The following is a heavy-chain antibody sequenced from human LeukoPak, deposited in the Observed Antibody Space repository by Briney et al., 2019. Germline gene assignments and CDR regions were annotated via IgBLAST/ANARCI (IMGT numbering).Heavy chain of an antibody. CDR3: TRELLASNWFDP. J-gene: IGHJ5*02. Sequence: ETLSLTCAVYGGTFSGYYWSWIRQPPGKGLEWIGEINHSGSTNYNPSLKSRVTISVDTSKNQFSLKLSSVTAADTAVYYCTRELLASNWFDPWGQGTLVTVSS. CDR2: INHSGST. CDR1: GGTFSGYY. V-gene: IGHV4-34*08. D-gene: IGHD1-26*01.